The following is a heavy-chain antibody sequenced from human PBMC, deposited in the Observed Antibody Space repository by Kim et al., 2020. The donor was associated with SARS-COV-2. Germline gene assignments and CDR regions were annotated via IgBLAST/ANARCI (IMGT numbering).Heavy chain of an antibody. CDR1: GDTFSDYL. D-gene: IGHD5-18*01. CDR3: ARGEDSAV. Sequence: SVKVSCKASGDTFSDYLFTWVRQAPGQGLEWMGDIIPVFNSPNYARKFQGRVTITADESRSTVYMELSGLRSDDTGLFYCARGEDSAVWGLGTLVIVAS. J-gene: IGHJ4*02. V-gene: IGHV1-69*13. CDR2: IIPVFNSP.